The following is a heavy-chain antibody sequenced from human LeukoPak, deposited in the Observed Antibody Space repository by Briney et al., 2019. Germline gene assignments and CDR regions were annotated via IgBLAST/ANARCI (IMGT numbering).Heavy chain of an antibody. J-gene: IGHJ4*02. Sequence: GGSLRLSCAASGFTFSSYSMNWVRQAPGKGLEWVSYISSSISTIYYADSVKGRFTISRDNAKNSLYLQMNSLRAEDTAVYYCATSLGYCSGGSCSEFDYWGQGTLVTVSS. CDR3: ATSLGYCSGGSCSEFDY. D-gene: IGHD2-15*01. V-gene: IGHV3-48*01. CDR1: GFTFSSYS. CDR2: ISSSISTI.